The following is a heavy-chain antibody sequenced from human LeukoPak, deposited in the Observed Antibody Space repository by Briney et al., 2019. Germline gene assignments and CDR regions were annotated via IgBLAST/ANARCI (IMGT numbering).Heavy chain of an antibody. V-gene: IGHV1-69*04. CDR2: IIPILGKA. D-gene: IGHD5-18*01. CDR3: ATPRWAMGLFDY. J-gene: IGHJ4*02. Sequence: SVKVSCKASGYTFTSYDINWVRQAPGQGLEWMGRIIPILGKANYAQKFQGRVTITADKSTDTAYMELSSLRSEDTAVYYCATPRWAMGLFDYWGQGTLVTVSS. CDR1: GYTFTSYD.